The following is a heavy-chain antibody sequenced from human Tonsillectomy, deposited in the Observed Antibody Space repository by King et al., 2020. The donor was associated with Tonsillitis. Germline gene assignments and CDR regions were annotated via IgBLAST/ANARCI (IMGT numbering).Heavy chain of an antibody. D-gene: IGHD6-13*01. CDR1: GFTFSSYA. CDR3: AKVAGQQLGGFTGFDY. CDR2: FGGNSGST. V-gene: IGHV3-23*04. Sequence: VQLVQSGGGLVQPGGSLRLSCAASGFTFSSYAMSWVRQAPGKGLEWVSTFGGNSGSTYYADSVKGRFTISRDNSKNTPYLQMDSLRAEDTALYYCAKVAGQQLGGFTGFDYWGQGTLVTVSS. J-gene: IGHJ4*02.